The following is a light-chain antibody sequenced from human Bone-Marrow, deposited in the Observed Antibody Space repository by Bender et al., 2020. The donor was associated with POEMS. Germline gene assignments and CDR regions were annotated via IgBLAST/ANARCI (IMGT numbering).Light chain of an antibody. J-gene: IGLJ2*01. CDR2: SNY. CDR1: DSNFGGNN. V-gene: IGLV1-44*01. Sequence: QSVLTQPPSASGTPGQSVIISCSGTDSNFGGNNVNWYQHLPGTAPRLVVYSNYQRPSGVPARFSASRSGDTASLTITGAQAEDEADYYCNSRDRSDGHVVFGGGTKLTVL. CDR3: NSRDRSDGHVV.